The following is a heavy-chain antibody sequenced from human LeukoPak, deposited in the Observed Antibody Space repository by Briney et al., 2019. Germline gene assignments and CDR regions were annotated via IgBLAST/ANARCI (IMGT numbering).Heavy chain of an antibody. J-gene: IGHJ6*03. Sequence: SETLSLTCAVYGGSFSGYYWSWIRQPPGKGLEWIGEINHSGSTNYNPSLKSRVTISVDTSKNQFSLKLSSVTAADTAVYYCARGAARPYYMDVWGKGTTVTVSS. CDR3: ARGAARPYYMDV. CDR2: INHSGST. V-gene: IGHV4-34*01. CDR1: GGSFSGYY. D-gene: IGHD6-6*01.